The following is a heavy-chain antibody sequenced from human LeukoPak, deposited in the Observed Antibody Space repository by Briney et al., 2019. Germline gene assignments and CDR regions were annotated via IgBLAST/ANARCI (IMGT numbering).Heavy chain of an antibody. V-gene: IGHV3-74*01. CDR1: GFTFNGHW. J-gene: IGHJ5*02. Sequence: PGGSLRLSCEASGFTFNGHWMHWVRQAPGKGLVWVSLINSDGSSTSYADSVKGRFTISRDNAKNTLYLQMNSLRAEDTAVYYCARVLGYSSSWRWFDPWGQGTLVTVSS. CDR3: ARVLGYSSSWRWFDP. D-gene: IGHD6-13*01. CDR2: INSDGSST.